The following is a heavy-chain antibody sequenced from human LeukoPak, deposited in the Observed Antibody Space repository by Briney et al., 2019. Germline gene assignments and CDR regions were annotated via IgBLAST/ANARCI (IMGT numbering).Heavy chain of an antibody. Sequence: GGSLRLSCAASGFTFSSYGMSRVRQAPGKGLEWVSAISGSGGSTYYADSVKGRVTISRHNSKNPLYLQMNSLRAEDTALYYCAKGGVVHAFDIWGQGTMVTVSS. J-gene: IGHJ3*02. CDR1: GFTFSSYG. CDR2: ISGSGGST. D-gene: IGHD2-15*01. CDR3: AKGGVVHAFDI. V-gene: IGHV3-23*01.